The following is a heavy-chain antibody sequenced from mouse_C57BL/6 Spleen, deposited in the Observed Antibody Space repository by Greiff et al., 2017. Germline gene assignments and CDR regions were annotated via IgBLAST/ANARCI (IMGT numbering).Heavy chain of an antibody. Sequence: QVQLQQPGAELVMPGASVKLSCKASGYTFTSYWMHWVKQRPGQGLEWIGEIDPSDSYTNYNQQFKGKSTLTVDKSSSTAYMQLSSLTSEDSAVYYCARNRNYEVYAMDYWGQGTSVTVSS. CDR1: GYTFTSYW. CDR3: ARNRNYEVYAMDY. CDR2: IDPSDSYT. J-gene: IGHJ4*01. V-gene: IGHV1-69*01. D-gene: IGHD2-5*01.